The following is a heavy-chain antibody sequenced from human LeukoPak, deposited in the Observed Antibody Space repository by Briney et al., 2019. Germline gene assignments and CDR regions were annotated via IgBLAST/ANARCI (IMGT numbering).Heavy chain of an antibody. CDR3: ARDRLKDIVVVPANLDSDAFDI. CDR1: GFTFSSYS. Sequence: GGSLRLSCAASGFTFSSYSMNWVRQAPGKGLEWVSYISSSSSTIYYADSVKGRFTISRDNAKNSLYLQMNGLRAEDTAVYYCARDRLKDIVVVPANLDSDAFDIWGQGTMVTVSS. V-gene: IGHV3-48*01. D-gene: IGHD2-2*01. J-gene: IGHJ3*02. CDR2: ISSSSSTI.